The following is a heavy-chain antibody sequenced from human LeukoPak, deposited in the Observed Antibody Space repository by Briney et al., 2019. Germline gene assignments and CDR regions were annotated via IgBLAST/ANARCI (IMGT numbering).Heavy chain of an antibody. D-gene: IGHD3-3*01. CDR3: ASRFPAAGAFDI. J-gene: IGHJ3*02. CDR2: IIPIFGTA. CDR1: GGTFSSYA. V-gene: IGHV1-69*05. Sequence: SVKVSCKASGGTFSSYAISWVRQAPGQGVEWMGGIIPIFGTANYAQKFQGRVTITTDESTSKDYMELRSLRSEDTAVYYCASRFPAAGAFDIWGQGTMVTVSS.